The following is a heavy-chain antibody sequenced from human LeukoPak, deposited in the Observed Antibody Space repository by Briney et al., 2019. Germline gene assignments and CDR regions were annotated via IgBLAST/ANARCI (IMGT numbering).Heavy chain of an antibody. J-gene: IGHJ3*02. Sequence: SETLSXTXTVSGGSISSYYWSWIRQPPGKGLEWIGYIYYSGSTNYNPSLKSRVTISVDTSKNQFSLKLSSVTAADTAVYYCAREGGGKVAFDIWGQGTMVTVSS. CDR3: AREGGGKVAFDI. CDR1: GGSISSYY. CDR2: IYYSGST. D-gene: IGHD4-23*01. V-gene: IGHV4-59*01.